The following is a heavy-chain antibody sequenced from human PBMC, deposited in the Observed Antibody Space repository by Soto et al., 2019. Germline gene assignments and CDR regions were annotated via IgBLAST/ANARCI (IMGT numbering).Heavy chain of an antibody. CDR3: ARGHTEKIVLMVYYYYYYGMDV. CDR1: GGSFSGYY. D-gene: IGHD2-8*01. CDR2: INHSGST. Sequence: SETLSLTCAVYGGSFSGYYWSWIRQPPGKGLEWIGEINHSGSTNYNPSLKSRVTISVDTSKNQFSLKLSSVTAADTAVYYCARGHTEKIVLMVYYYYYYGMDVWGQGTTVTVSS. V-gene: IGHV4-34*01. J-gene: IGHJ6*02.